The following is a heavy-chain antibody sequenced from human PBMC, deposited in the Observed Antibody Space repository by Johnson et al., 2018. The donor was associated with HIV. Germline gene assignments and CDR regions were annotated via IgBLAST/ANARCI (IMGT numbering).Heavy chain of an antibody. CDR3: ARDQSNGWNRGAFDI. Sequence: QVQLVESGGGVVQPGRSLRLSCAASGFTFSNYAMHWVRQAPGKGLEWLSVISYDGSYKYYADSVKGRFTISRDNSKNTLYLHMNSLRAEDTAVYYCARDQSNGWNRGAFDIWGQGTVVTVSS. CDR1: GFTFSNYA. V-gene: IGHV3-30*14. CDR2: ISYDGSYK. D-gene: IGHD6-19*01. J-gene: IGHJ3*02.